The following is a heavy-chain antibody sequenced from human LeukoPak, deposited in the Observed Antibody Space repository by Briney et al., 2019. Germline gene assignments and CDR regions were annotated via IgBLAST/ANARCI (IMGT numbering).Heavy chain of an antibody. CDR1: GFTFSSYE. CDR2: ISSSGSTI. CDR3: ARGSLLGAFDI. V-gene: IGHV3-48*03. D-gene: IGHD1-26*01. Sequence: GGSLRLSCAPSGFTFSSYEMNWVRQAPGKGLEWVSYISSSGSTIYYADSVKGRFTISRDNAKNSLYLQMNSLRAEDTTVYYCARGSLLGAFDIWGQGTMVTVSS. J-gene: IGHJ3*02.